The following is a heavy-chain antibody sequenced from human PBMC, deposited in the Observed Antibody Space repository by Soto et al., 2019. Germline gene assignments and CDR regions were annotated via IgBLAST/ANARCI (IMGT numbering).Heavy chain of an antibody. V-gene: IGHV3-20*04. J-gene: IGHJ4*02. CDR2: INWNGGST. Sequence: EVRLVESGGGVGRPGGSLRLSCAASGFTFEDHGLSWVRQAPGKGLEWVAGINWNGGSTVYAASVKGRFTISRDNAKNSLCLEVNSLRVEDTALYFCARVPLLADYFDSWGQGNLVTVSS. CDR3: ARVPLLADYFDS. CDR1: GFTFEDHG.